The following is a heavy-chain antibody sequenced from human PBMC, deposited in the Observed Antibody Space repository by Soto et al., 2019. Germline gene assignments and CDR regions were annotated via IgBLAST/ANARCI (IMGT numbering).Heavy chain of an antibody. J-gene: IGHJ4*02. V-gene: IGHV5-51*01. CDR2: IYPGDSDT. CDR1: GYSFTSYW. CDR3: ARPYYDSSGYYSYYFDY. Sequence: PGESLKISCKGSGYSFTSYWIGWVRQMPGKGLEWMGIIYPGDSDTRYGPSFQGQVTISADKSISTAYLQWSSLKASDTAMYYCARPYYDSSGYYSYYFDYWGQGTLVTVSS. D-gene: IGHD3-22*01.